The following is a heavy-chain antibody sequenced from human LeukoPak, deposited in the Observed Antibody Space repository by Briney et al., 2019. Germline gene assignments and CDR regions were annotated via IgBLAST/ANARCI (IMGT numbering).Heavy chain of an antibody. D-gene: IGHD1-14*01. CDR3: ARLGQTHDQEPPNWFDP. CDR1: GGSISSYY. Sequence: SETLSLTCTVSGGSISSYYWSWIRQPPGKGLEWIAYIYYSGSTNYNPSLKSRVTISLDTSKNQFSLKLSSVTAADTAVYDCARLGQTHDQEPPNWFDPWGQGTLVTVSS. CDR2: IYYSGST. V-gene: IGHV4-59*01. J-gene: IGHJ5*02.